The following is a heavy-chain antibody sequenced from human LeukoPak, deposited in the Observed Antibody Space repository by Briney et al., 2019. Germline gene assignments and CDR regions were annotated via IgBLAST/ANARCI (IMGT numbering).Heavy chain of an antibody. Sequence: ASVKVSCKASGYTFTGYYMHWVRQAPGQGLEWMGWINPNSGGTNYAQKFQGRVTVTRDTSISTAYMELSRLRSDDTAVYYCARDRQFRDDFWSGYYTENWFDPWGQGTLVTVSS. CDR2: INPNSGGT. CDR1: GYTFTGYY. V-gene: IGHV1-2*02. J-gene: IGHJ5*02. D-gene: IGHD3-3*01. CDR3: ARDRQFRDDFWSGYYTENWFDP.